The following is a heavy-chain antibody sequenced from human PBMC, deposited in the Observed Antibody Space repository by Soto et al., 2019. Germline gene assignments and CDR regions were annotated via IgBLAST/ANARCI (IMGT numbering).Heavy chain of an antibody. D-gene: IGHD6-6*01. CDR1: GFTFSSYW. J-gene: IGHJ6*02. Sequence: GGALILSCAASGFTFSSYWMSWVRQAPGKGLEWVAVIWYDGSNKYYADSVKGRFTISRDNSKNTLYLQMNSLRAEDTAVYYCARGIAARLKRRSYYYGMDVWGQGTTVTVSS. V-gene: IGHV3-33*08. CDR2: IWYDGSNK. CDR3: ARGIAARLKRRSYYYGMDV.